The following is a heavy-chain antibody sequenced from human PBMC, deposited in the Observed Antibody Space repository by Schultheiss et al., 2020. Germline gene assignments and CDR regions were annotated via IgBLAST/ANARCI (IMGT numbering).Heavy chain of an antibody. J-gene: IGHJ6*02. CDR3: AKALYYYDSSGYYYYYGMDV. CDR1: GFTFSSYG. CDR2: ISYDGSNK. Sequence: GGSLRLSCAASGFTFSSYGMHWVRQAPGKGLEWVAVISYDGSNKYYADSVKGRFTISRDNSKNTLYLQMNSLRAEDTAVYYCAKALYYYDSSGYYYYYGMDVWGQGTTVNVSS. V-gene: IGHV3-30*18. D-gene: IGHD3-22*01.